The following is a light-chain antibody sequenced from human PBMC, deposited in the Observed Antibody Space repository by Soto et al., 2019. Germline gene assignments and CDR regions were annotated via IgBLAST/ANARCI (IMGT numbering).Light chain of an antibody. CDR3: QQSYSTPYT. Sequence: DIQMTQSPSSLSASVGDSVTITCRASQSISSYLNWYQQKPEKAPKRLIYAAFSLQSGVPSRFSGSGSGKDFTLTISSLQPEDFATYYCQQSYSTPYTFGQGTKLEIK. J-gene: IGKJ2*01. V-gene: IGKV1-39*01. CDR1: QSISSY. CDR2: AAF.